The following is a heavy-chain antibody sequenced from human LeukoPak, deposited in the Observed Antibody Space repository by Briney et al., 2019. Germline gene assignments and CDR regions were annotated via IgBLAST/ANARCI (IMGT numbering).Heavy chain of an antibody. CDR2: IHRGGNT. V-gene: IGHV3-66*01. J-gene: IGHJ4*02. D-gene: IGHD5-18*01. Sequence: GGSLRLSCAASGFTVSGNYMSWVRQAPGKGLEWLSVIHRGGNTYYADSVKGRFTISRDSSKNTVFLQMNSLRAEDTAVYYCARGPIGYKNYYFDYWGQGTLVTVSS. CDR3: ARGPIGYKNYYFDY. CDR1: GFTVSGNY.